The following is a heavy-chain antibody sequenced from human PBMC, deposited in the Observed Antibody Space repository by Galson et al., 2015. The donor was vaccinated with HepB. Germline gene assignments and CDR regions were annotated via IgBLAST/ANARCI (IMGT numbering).Heavy chain of an antibody. D-gene: IGHD3-22*01. CDR3: AKVVYYDSSWEGADY. CDR1: GFTFGSYA. J-gene: IGHJ4*02. V-gene: IGHV3-23*01. CDR2: ISGSGSGT. Sequence: SLRLSCAASGFTFGSYAMNWVRQAPGQGLEWVSAISGSGSGTYYASSVKGRFTISRDNSKNTPYLQMSSLRAEDTAVYYCAKVVYYDSSWEGADYWGQGTPVTVSS.